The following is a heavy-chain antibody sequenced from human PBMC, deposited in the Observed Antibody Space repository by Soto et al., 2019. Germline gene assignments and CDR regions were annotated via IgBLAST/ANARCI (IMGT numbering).Heavy chain of an antibody. CDR3: ARHTPAISISDH. J-gene: IGHJ4*02. CDR2: IYYSGST. D-gene: IGHD2-15*01. V-gene: IGHV4-39*01. Sequence: QLQLQESGPGLVKPSETLSLTCTVSGGSISSSSYYWGWIRQPPGKGLEWIGSIYYSGSTYYNPSLQSRVTTPVDTSKNQFSLKLSSVTAADTAVYYCARHTPAISISDHWGQGTLVTVSS. CDR1: GGSISSSSYY.